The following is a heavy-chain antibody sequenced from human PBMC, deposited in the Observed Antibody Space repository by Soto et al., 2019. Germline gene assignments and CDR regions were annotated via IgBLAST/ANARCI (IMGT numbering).Heavy chain of an antibody. J-gene: IGHJ4*02. CDR1: GFSFSNSW. CDR2: INEDGSQT. D-gene: IGHD1-26*01. Sequence: GGSLRLSCAASGFSFSNSWMDWVRQAPGKGLEWVANINEDGSQTYYVDSVKGRFTVSRDNAESSMYLQMNSLRVEDTAVYYCSWSLTYWGQGVLVTVSS. CDR3: SWSLTY. V-gene: IGHV3-7*01.